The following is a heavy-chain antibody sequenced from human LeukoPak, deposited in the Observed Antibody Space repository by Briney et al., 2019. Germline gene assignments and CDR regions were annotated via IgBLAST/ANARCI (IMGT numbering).Heavy chain of an antibody. CDR3: ARDGDTAMALAFDY. CDR1: GFTFSSYG. V-gene: IGHV3-33*01. Sequence: GGSLRLSCAASGFTFSSYGMHWVRQAPGKGLEWVAVIWYDGSNKYYADSVKGRFTISRDNSKNTLYLQMNSLRAEDTAVYYCARDGDTAMALAFDYWGQGTLVTVS. D-gene: IGHD5-18*01. J-gene: IGHJ4*02. CDR2: IWYDGSNK.